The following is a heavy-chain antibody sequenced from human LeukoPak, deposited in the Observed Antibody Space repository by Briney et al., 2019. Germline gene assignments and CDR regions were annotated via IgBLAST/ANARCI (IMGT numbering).Heavy chain of an antibody. CDR1: GGSVSSGSYY. J-gene: IGHJ4*02. CDR3: ARDQNYVWGSYRYTGLDY. V-gene: IGHV4-61*01. CDR2: IYYSGST. Sequence: SETLSLTCTVSGGSVSSGSYYWSWIRQPPGKGLEWIGYIYYSGSTNYNPSLKSRVTISVDTSKNQFSLKLSSVTAADTAVYYCARDQNYVWGSYRYTGLDYWGQGTPVTVSS. D-gene: IGHD3-16*02.